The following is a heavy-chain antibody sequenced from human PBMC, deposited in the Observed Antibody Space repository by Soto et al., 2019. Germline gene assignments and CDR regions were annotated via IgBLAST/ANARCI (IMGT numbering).Heavy chain of an antibody. D-gene: IGHD2-15*01. J-gene: IGHJ6*03. CDR2: INPNSGGT. Sequence: SVKGSCKTAVYTFTGDYVHLVRQTPGQALEWMGWINPNSGGTNYAQKFQGWVTMTRDTSISTAYMELSRLRSDDTAVYYCAGGSSAGSPDYYYYLDVWGKGTTVTVSS. CDR3: AGGSSAGSPDYYYYLDV. CDR1: VYTFTGDY. V-gene: IGHV1-2*04.